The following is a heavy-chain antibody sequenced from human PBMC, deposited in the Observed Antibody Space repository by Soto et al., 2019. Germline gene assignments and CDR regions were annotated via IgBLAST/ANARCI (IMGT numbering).Heavy chain of an antibody. CDR3: ARDRYSIN. V-gene: IGHV3-66*01. D-gene: IGHD1-26*01. Sequence: EVRLVESGGGLVQPGGSLRLSCAASGFNVSSNYMSWVRQAPGKGLEWVSVIYSGGSTYYADSVKGRFTISRDNSKNTLYLQMNSLRAEDTAVYYCARDRYSINWGQGTMVTVSS. CDR2: IYSGGST. CDR1: GFNVSSNY. J-gene: IGHJ3*01.